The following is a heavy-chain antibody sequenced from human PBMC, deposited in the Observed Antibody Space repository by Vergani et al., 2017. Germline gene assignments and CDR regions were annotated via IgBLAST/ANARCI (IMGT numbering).Heavy chain of an antibody. D-gene: IGHD4-11*01. CDR2: IDHTGRP. Sequence: QVQLQQWGGGLLKHSETLSLTCVVNGESFTSYHWTWIRPSPGEGLEWVGCIDHTGRPDYNPSLKSRLTRSVCKSLIQFSLTRNSVTATDTAIYFCARVNTETNGHLYYYYYMGVWGQGTAVTVS. CDR1: GESFTSYH. V-gene: IGHV4-34*01. J-gene: IGHJ6*03. CDR3: ARVNTETNGHLYYYYYMGV.